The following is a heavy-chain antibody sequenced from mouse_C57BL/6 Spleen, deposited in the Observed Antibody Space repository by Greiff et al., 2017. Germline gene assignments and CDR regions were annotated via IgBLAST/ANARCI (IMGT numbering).Heavy chain of an antibody. CDR1: GYTFTSYW. CDR3: ARRGTFYGNYFDY. CDR2: IYPGSGST. V-gene: IGHV1-55*01. D-gene: IGHD2-10*01. Sequence: VQLQQPGAELVKPGASVKMSCKASGYTFTSYWITWVKQRPGQGLEWIGDIYPGSGSTNYNEKFKSKATLTVDKSSSTAYMQLSSLTSEDSAVYYCARRGTFYGNYFDYWGQGTTLTVSS. J-gene: IGHJ2*01.